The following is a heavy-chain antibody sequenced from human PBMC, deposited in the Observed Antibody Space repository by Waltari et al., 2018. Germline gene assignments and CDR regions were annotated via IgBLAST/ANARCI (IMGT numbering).Heavy chain of an antibody. CDR2: IYPGDSAT. J-gene: IGHJ3*02. Sequence: EVQLVQSGAEVKKPGESLTISCKDSGDRFSDFWIGWVRQMPGKGLEWVGVIYPGDSATKYNPSVQGEVTISADKSIKTAYLQWRSLRASDTAMYYCTKSSGFSGSDSFDIWGQGTMVTVSS. D-gene: IGHD3-10*01. CDR3: TKSSGFSGSDSFDI. V-gene: IGHV5-51*01. CDR1: GDRFSDFW.